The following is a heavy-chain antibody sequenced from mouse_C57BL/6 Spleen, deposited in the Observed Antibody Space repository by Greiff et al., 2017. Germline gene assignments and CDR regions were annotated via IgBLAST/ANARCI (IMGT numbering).Heavy chain of an antibody. J-gene: IGHJ2*01. CDR1: GYTFTSYW. D-gene: IGHD2-5*01. CDR3: ARADYSNYGYYFDY. CDR2: IYPGSGST. Sequence: QVQLQQPGAELVKPGASVKMSCKASGYTFTSYWITWVKQRPGQGLEWIGDIYPGSGSTNYNEKFKSKATLTVDTSSSTAYMQLSSLTAEDSAVYYCARADYSNYGYYFDYWGQGTTLTVAS. V-gene: IGHV1-55*01.